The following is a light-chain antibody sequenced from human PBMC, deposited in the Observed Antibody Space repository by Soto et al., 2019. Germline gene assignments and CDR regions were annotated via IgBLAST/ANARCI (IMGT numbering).Light chain of an antibody. CDR1: QNVDSNY. CDR2: DAS. V-gene: IGKV3-11*01. Sequence: EIVLTQSPGTLSLSPGERATLSCRASQNVDSNYLAWYQQKPGQSPRLLIYDASHRATGVPARFSGSGSGTDFTLTISGLEPEDFAVYYCQQRSVWPITFGQGTRLEIK. CDR3: QQRSVWPIT. J-gene: IGKJ5*01.